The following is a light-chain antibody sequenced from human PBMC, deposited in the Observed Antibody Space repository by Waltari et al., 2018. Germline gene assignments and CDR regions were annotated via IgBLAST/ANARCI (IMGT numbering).Light chain of an antibody. CDR1: QNLSSSH. Sequence: EIVLTQSPGTLSLSPGDGATLSCRASQNLSSSHLAWYLQKPGQAPRLLMNGASRRATRIPDRFSGSGSGTDFTLTISRLEPEDFAVFYCHQFGESPDTFGQGTRLEIK. V-gene: IGKV3-20*01. CDR3: HQFGESPDT. J-gene: IGKJ5*01. CDR2: GAS.